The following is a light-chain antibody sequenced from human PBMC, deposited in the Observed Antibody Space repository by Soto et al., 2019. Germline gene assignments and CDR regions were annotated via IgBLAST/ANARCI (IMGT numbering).Light chain of an antibody. CDR2: AAS. CDR1: QSISSY. J-gene: IGKJ2*01. Sequence: DIQMTQSPSSLSASVGDRVTITCRASQSISSYLNWYQQKPGKAPKLLRYAASSLQSGVPSRFSGSGSGTDFTLTISSLQPEDFATYFCQQSYSTPPYTFGQWTKLEI. CDR3: QQSYSTPPYT. V-gene: IGKV1-39*01.